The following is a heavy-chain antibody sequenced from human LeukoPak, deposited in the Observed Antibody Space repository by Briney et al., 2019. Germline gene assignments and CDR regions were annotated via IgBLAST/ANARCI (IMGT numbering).Heavy chain of an antibody. CDR1: GYTFTSYG. D-gene: IGHD6-19*01. V-gene: IGHV1-18*01. CDR3: ARAGGTIAVAGNFDY. Sequence: ASVQVSCKASGYTFTSYGISWVRQAPGKGLEWMGWISVYNGNTNYAQKLQGRVTMTTDTSTSTAYMELRSLRSDDTAVYYCARAGGTIAVAGNFDYWGQGTLVTVSS. CDR2: ISVYNGNT. J-gene: IGHJ4*02.